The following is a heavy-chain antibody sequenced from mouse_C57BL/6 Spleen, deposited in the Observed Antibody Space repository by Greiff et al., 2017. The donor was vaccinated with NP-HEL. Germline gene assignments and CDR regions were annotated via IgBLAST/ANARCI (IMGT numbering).Heavy chain of an antibody. J-gene: IGHJ4*01. D-gene: IGHD2-4*01. V-gene: IGHV1-72*01. CDR2: IDPNSGGT. CDR1: GYTFTSYW. Sequence: QVQLQQPGAELVKPGASVKLSCKASGYTFTSYWMHWVKQRPGRGLEWIGRIDPNSGGTKYNEKFKSKATLTVDKPTSTAYMQLSSLTSEDSAVCYCAREDDYDVGYAMDDWGQGTSVTVSS. CDR3: AREDDYDVGYAMDD.